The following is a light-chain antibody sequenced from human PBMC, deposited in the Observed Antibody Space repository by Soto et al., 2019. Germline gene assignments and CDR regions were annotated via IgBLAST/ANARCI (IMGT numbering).Light chain of an antibody. V-gene: IGLV1-51*01. CDR3: VTWDTSLTTTVL. CDR1: SSNIETNF. J-gene: IGLJ2*01. Sequence: QSVLTQPTSVSAAPGQKVIISCSGSSSNIETNFVSWYQQLPGTAPKLLIFDNNKRPSGIPDRFSGSKSGTSATLGIPVLQTGHEADYYCVTWDTSLTTTVLFGGGTQLTVL. CDR2: DNN.